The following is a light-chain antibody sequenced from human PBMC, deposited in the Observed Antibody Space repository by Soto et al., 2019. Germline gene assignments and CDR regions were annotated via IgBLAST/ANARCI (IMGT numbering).Light chain of an antibody. J-gene: IGLJ3*02. Sequence: QSVLPQPPSVSVAPGQRVTISCTGSSSNIGAGYPVHWYQQLPGTAPKLLVAGNRPSGVPDRFSVSKSGASASLAITGLQAEDEADYYCQSYDSSLSRRWVVGGGTKLTVL. CDR2: G. CDR1: SSNIGAGYP. CDR3: QSYDSSLSRRWV. V-gene: IGLV1-40*01.